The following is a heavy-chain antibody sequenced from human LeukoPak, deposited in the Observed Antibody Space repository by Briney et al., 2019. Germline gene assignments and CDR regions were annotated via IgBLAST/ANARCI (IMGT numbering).Heavy chain of an antibody. CDR1: GYTFTGYC. CDR3: ARDFQNKKWYGGPGYYFDF. CDR2: INPNSGGT. J-gene: IGHJ4*02. D-gene: IGHD1-26*01. V-gene: IGHV1-2*02. Sequence: EASVKVSCKASGYTFTGYCMHWVRQAPGQGLEWMGWINPNSGGTNYAQKFQGRVTMTTDTSLTTAYMDLSGLRSDDTAVYFCARDFQNKKWYGGPGYYFDFWGQGTLVTVSS.